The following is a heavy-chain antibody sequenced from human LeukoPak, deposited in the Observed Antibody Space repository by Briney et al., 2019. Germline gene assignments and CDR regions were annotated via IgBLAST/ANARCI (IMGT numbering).Heavy chain of an antibody. J-gene: IGHJ4*02. CDR3: ARDSSPRFTASPNY. CDR1: GFTFSSYA. D-gene: IGHD3-10*01. Sequence: GRSLRLSCAAPGFTFSSYAMHWVRQAPGKGLEWVAVISYDGSNKYYADSVKGRFTISRDNSKNTLYLQMNSLRAEDTAVYYCARDSSPRFTASPNYWGQGTLVTVSS. V-gene: IGHV3-30-3*01. CDR2: ISYDGSNK.